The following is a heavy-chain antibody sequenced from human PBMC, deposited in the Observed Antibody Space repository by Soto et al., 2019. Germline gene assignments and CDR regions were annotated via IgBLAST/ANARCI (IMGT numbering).Heavy chain of an antibody. CDR1: GFTFSSYA. D-gene: IGHD6-19*01. Sequence: EVQLLESGGGLVQPGGSLRLSCAASGFTFSSYAMSWVRQAPGKGLEWVSAISGSGGRPYYADSVRGRFTISRDNSKNTMYLQMNGLGDEDTAVYYCATDQQWLEGDFDYWGQGTLVTVSS. J-gene: IGHJ4*02. CDR2: ISGSGGRP. CDR3: ATDQQWLEGDFDY. V-gene: IGHV3-23*01.